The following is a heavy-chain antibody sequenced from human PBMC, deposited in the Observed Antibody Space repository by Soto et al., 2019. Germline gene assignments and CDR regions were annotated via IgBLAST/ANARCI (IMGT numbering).Heavy chain of an antibody. D-gene: IGHD2-2*01. CDR2: ISYDGSNK. Sequence: GGSLRLSCAVSGFTFSRNVMHWVRQAPGKGLEWVAFISYDGSNKYYADSVKGRFSISRDNSKNTLYLHMNSLRPEDTSVYYCASGYCTTTSCFYGMDVWGQGTTVTVS. V-gene: IGHV3-30-3*01. CDR3: ASGYCTTTSCFYGMDV. CDR1: GFTFSRNV. J-gene: IGHJ6*02.